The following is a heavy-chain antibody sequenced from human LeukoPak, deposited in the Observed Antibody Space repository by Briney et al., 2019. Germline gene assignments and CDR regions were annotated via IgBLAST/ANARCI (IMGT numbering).Heavy chain of an antibody. CDR1: GFTFDDYA. J-gene: IGHJ6*02. D-gene: IGHD2-8*01. V-gene: IGHV3-43*02. Sequence: GGSLRLSCAASGFTFDDYAMHWVRQAPGKGLEWVSFISGDGGNSYYADSVKGRFTISRDNSKNSLFLQMNSLRSEDTALYYCARSRLNYYGMDVWGQGTTVTVSS. CDR2: ISGDGGNS. CDR3: ARSRLNYYGMDV.